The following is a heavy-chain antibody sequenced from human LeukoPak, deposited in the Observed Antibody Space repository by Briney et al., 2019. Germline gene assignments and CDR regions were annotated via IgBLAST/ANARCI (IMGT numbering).Heavy chain of an antibody. CDR3: ARSSSWTYHY. V-gene: IGHV1-3*01. D-gene: IGHD3-16*02. CDR1: GYTFASYS. Sequence: ASVKVSCKTSGYTFASYSMPWLRQAPGQSLEWMGWINGDNGNTNYSEKFQDRVTITRDTSASSAYMELSSLSSEDSVVYYGARSSSWTYHYWGQGTLVTVSS. CDR2: INGDNGNT. J-gene: IGHJ4*02.